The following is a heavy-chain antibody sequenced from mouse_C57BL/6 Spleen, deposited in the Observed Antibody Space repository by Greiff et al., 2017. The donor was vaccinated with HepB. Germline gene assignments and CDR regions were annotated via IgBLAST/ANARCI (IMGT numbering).Heavy chain of an antibody. CDR3: ARITTVVGLDY. D-gene: IGHD1-1*01. CDR2: INPNNGGT. Sequence: EVQLQQSGPELVKPGASVKMSCKASGYTFTDYNMHWVKQSHGKSLEWIGYINPNNGGTSYNQKFKGKATLTANKSSSTSYMEIRSLTSEDSAVYYCARITTVVGLDYWGQGTTLTVSS. V-gene: IGHV1-22*01. J-gene: IGHJ2*01. CDR1: GYTFTDYN.